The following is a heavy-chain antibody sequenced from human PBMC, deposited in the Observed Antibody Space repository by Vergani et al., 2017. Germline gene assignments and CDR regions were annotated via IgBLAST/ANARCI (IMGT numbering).Heavy chain of an antibody. D-gene: IGHD5-24*01. J-gene: IGHJ4*02. CDR3: GRGSDNYN. V-gene: IGHV3-23*01. CDR1: GFTFSSHA. Sequence: EVQLLQSEGAVVQPGGSLRLSCVASGFTFSSHAMSWVRHGHGRGLEWVSSIKNTGDSTHYADPVEGRFTISRDNSKNTLYLQSNSLRVEDTAVYYSGRGSDNYNWGQGTLVTVSS. CDR2: IKNTGDST.